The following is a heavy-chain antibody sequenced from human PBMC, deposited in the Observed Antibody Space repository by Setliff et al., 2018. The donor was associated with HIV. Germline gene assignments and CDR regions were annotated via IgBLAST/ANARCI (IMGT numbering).Heavy chain of an antibody. V-gene: IGHV4-38-2*01. CDR3: ARHGIAVAGPYPFDY. J-gene: IGHJ4*02. Sequence: SETLSLTCAVSGYSISSGYYWGWTRQPPGKGLEWIGSIYHSGSTYYNPSLKSRVTISVDTSKNQFSLKLSSATAADTAVYYCARHGIAVAGPYPFDYWGQGTLVTVSS. CDR2: IYHSGST. D-gene: IGHD6-19*01. CDR1: GYSISSGYY.